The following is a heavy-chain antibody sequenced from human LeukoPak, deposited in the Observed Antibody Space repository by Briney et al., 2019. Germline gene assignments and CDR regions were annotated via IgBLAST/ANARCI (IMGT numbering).Heavy chain of an antibody. CDR1: GYTFTSYG. Sequence: ASVKVSCKASGYTFTSYGISWVRQAPGQGLEWMGWISAYNGNTNYAQKLQGRVTMTTDTSTRTAYMELRSLRSDDTAVYYCAREDPDYDAFDIWGQGTMVTVSS. CDR2: ISAYNGNT. CDR3: AREDPDYDAFDI. D-gene: IGHD3-16*01. J-gene: IGHJ3*02. V-gene: IGHV1-18*01.